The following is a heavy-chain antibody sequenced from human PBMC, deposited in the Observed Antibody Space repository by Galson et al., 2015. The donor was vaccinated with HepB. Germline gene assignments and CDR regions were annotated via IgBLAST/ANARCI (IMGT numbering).Heavy chain of an antibody. Sequence: QSGAEVKKPGESLTISCKAFGYNFTRNWITWVRQMPGKGLEWMGRIDPSDSYSTYSPSIQGHVTFSAGESTSTVYLRWRSLRISDTAIYFCARSGADWGQGTLVTVSS. D-gene: IGHD3-10*01. CDR1: GYNFTRNW. V-gene: IGHV5-10-1*01. CDR3: ARSGAD. J-gene: IGHJ4*02. CDR2: IDPSDSYS.